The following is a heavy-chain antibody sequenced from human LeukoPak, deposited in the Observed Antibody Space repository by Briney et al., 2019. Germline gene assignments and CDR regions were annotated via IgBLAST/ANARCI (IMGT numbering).Heavy chain of an antibody. V-gene: IGHV3-30*04. CDR1: GFTFSSYA. CDR3: ARSNGEAFDI. Sequence: PGGSLRLSCAASGFTFSSYAMHWVRQAPGKGLEWVAVISYDGSNKYYADSVKGRFTISRDNSKNTLYLQMNSLRAEDTAVYYCARSNGEAFDIWGQGTMVTVSS. J-gene: IGHJ3*02. CDR2: ISYDGSNK.